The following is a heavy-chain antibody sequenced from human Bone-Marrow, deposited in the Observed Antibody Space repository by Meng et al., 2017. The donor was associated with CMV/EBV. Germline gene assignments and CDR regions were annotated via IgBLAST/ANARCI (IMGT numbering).Heavy chain of an antibody. CDR2: IYYSGST. CDR3: ARRYSSSSYYFDY. Sequence: SEPLSLTCTVSGGSISSSSYYWGWIRQPPGKGLEWIGSIYYSGSTYYNPSLKSRVTISVDTSKNQFSLKLSSVTAADTAVYYCARRYSSSSYYFDYWGQGTLVTVSS. D-gene: IGHD6-13*01. V-gene: IGHV4-39*01. J-gene: IGHJ4*02. CDR1: GGSISSSSYY.